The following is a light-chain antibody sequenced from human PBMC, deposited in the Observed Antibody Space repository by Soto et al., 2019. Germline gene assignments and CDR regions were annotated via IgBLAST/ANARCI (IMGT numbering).Light chain of an antibody. Sequence: EIVFTQSPGTLSLSPGERATLSCRASQSVSSYLAWYQQRPGQAPRLLIYDASTRATGTPDRFSGSGSGTDFTLTISRXEPEDFAVYYCQQYGSSPRTFGQGTKVDTK. CDR2: DAS. CDR3: QQYGSSPRT. CDR1: QSVSSY. J-gene: IGKJ1*01. V-gene: IGKV3-20*01.